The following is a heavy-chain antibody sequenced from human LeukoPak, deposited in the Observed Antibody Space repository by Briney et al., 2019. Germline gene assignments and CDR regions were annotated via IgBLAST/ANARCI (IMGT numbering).Heavy chain of an antibody. V-gene: IGHV3-30*02. D-gene: IGHD6-19*01. CDR2: IRYDGSNK. CDR1: GFTFSSHG. Sequence: GGSLRLSCAASGFTFSSHGMHWVRQAPGKGLEWLAFIRYDGSNKYYADSVKGRFTISRDNSKNTLYLQMNSLRAEDTAVYYCAKEVAVARGWFDPWGQGTLVTVSS. CDR3: AKEVAVARGWFDP. J-gene: IGHJ5*02.